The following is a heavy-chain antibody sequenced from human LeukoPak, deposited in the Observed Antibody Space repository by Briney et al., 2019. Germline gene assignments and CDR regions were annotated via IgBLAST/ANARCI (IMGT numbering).Heavy chain of an antibody. CDR1: GYTFTSYA. Sequence: GASVKVSCKASGYTFTSYAISWVRQAPGQGLEWMGWISAYSGNTNYAQNLQGRVTMTTDTSTSTAYMELRSLRSDDPAVYYCAGDRNNKVWFYYWGQGTLVTVSS. CDR3: AGDRNNKVWFYY. CDR2: ISAYSGNT. J-gene: IGHJ4*02. V-gene: IGHV1-18*01. D-gene: IGHD2/OR15-2a*01.